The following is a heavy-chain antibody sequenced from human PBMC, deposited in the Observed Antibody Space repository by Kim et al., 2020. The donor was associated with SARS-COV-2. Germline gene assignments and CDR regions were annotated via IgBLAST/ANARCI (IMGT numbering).Heavy chain of an antibody. Sequence: GGSLRLSCAASGFTFSSYAMHWVRQAPGKGLEWVAVISYDGSNKYYVDSVKGRFTISRDNSKNTLYLQMNSLRAEDTAVYYCARDLAKGEGGQGGDYYYYGMDVWGQGTTVTVSS. CDR2: ISYDGSNK. D-gene: IGHD1-26*01. CDR3: ARDLAKGEGGQGGDYYYYGMDV. J-gene: IGHJ6*02. V-gene: IGHV3-30*04. CDR1: GFTFSSYA.